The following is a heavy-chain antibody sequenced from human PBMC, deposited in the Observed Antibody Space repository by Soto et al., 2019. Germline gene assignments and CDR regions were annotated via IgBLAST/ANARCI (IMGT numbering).Heavy chain of an antibody. Sequence: EVQLLESGGGLVQPGGSLRLSCAASGFTFSSYAMSWVRQAPGKGLEWVSAISGSGGSTYYADSVKGRFTISSDNSKNRLYLQMNSLRAEDTAVYYCAKSVEYSSSSGGYYFDYWGQGTLVTVSS. V-gene: IGHV3-23*01. CDR1: GFTFSSYA. CDR2: ISGSGGST. D-gene: IGHD6-6*01. J-gene: IGHJ4*02. CDR3: AKSVEYSSSSGGYYFDY.